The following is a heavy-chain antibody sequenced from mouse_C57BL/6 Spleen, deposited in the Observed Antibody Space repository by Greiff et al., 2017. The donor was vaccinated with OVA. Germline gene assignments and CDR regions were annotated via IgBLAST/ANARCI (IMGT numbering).Heavy chain of an antibody. CDR3: ARWGVVDYFDY. Sequence: VKLMESGPELVKPGASVKISCKASGYAFSSSWMNWVKQRPGKGLEWIGRIYPGDGDTNYNGKFKGKATLTADKSSSTAYMQLSSLTSEDSAVYFCARWGVVDYFDYWGQGTTLTVSS. J-gene: IGHJ2*01. CDR2: IYPGDGDT. CDR1: GYAFSSSW. V-gene: IGHV1-82*01. D-gene: IGHD1-1*01.